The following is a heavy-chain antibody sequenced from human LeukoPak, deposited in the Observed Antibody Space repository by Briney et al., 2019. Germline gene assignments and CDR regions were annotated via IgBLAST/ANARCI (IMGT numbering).Heavy chain of an antibody. CDR3: AKERGSGGDYYYYYMDV. V-gene: IGHV3-33*06. D-gene: IGHD3-10*01. J-gene: IGHJ6*03. CDR2: IWYDGSNK. CDR1: GFTFSSYG. Sequence: GRSLRLSCAASGFTFSSYGMHWVRQAPGKGLEWVAVIWYDGSNKYYADSVKGRFTISRDNSKNTLYLQMNSLRAEDTAVYYCAKERGSGGDYYYYYMDVWGKGTTVTVSS.